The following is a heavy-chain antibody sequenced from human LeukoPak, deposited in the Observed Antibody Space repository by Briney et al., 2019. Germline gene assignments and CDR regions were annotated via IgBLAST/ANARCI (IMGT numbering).Heavy chain of an antibody. J-gene: IGHJ5*02. V-gene: IGHV3-7*01. CDR3: AREGGSGWYSGWFDP. Sequence: GGSLRLSCAASGFTFSSYWMSWVRQAPGKGLEWVANIKKDGSEKKYVDSVKGRFTTSRDNAKNSLYLQMNSLRAEDTAVYYCAREGGSGWYSGWFDPWGQGSLVTVSS. D-gene: IGHD6-19*01. CDR2: IKKDGSEK. CDR1: GFTFSSYW.